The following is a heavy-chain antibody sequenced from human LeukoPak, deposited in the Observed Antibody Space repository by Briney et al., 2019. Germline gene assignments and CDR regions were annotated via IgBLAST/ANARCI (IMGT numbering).Heavy chain of an antibody. V-gene: IGHV4-59*01. CDR3: ARGDYIWGSYRYTNAFDI. J-gene: IGHJ3*02. CDR1: GGSISSYY. CDR2: IYYSGST. D-gene: IGHD3-16*02. Sequence: SETLSLTCTVSGGSISSYYWSWIRQPPGKGLEWSGYIYYSGSTNYNPSLKSRVTISVDTSKNQFSLKLSSVTAADTAVYYCARGDYIWGSYRYTNAFDIWGQGTMVTVSS.